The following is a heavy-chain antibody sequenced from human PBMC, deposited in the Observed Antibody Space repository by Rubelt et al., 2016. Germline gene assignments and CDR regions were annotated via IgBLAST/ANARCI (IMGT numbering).Heavy chain of an antibody. J-gene: IGHJ2*01. CDR2: IDTDGSST. Sequence: EVQLVESGGGLVKPGGSLRLSCAASGFTFNSYAMSWVRQAPGKGLEWVSRIDTDGSSTRDADSVKGRFTISRDNSRNAQSLQMNSLRAGDTAEYYCAKDRNKYFDLWGRGTLVSVSS. CDR3: AKDRNKYFDL. D-gene: IGHD1/OR15-1a*01. V-gene: IGHV3-23*03. CDR1: GFTFNSYA.